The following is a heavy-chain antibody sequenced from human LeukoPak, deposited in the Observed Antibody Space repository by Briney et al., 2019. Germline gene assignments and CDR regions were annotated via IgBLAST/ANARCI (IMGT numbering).Heavy chain of an antibody. V-gene: IGHV3-23*01. D-gene: IGHD4-17*01. CDR1: GFTFSNYA. Sequence: GGSLRLSCAASGFTFSNYAMSWVRQAPGKGLERVSAITGRGGSTYYADSVKGRFTISRDNSKNTLSLQMNSLRAEDTAVYYCAKKITYDYGDPHFDYWGQGTLVTVSS. CDR3: AKKITYDYGDPHFDY. J-gene: IGHJ4*02. CDR2: ITGRGGST.